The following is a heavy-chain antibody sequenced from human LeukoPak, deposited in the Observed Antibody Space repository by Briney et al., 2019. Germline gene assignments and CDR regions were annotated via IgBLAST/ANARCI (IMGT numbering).Heavy chain of an antibody. CDR2: ISPSSSYI. CDR3: AREGGYCSGGSCRFFDY. D-gene: IGHD2-15*01. Sequence: GGSLRLSCAASGFTFSISSMNWVRHAPGKGREFVSSISPSSSYIYYADSVKGRFTISRDDAKNSLFLQMNSLRAEDTAVYYCAREGGYCSGGSCRFFDYWGQGTLVTVSS. V-gene: IGHV3-21*06. CDR1: GFTFSISS. J-gene: IGHJ4*02.